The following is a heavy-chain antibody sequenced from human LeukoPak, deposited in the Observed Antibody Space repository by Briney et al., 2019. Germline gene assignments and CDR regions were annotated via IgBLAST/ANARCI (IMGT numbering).Heavy chain of an antibody. D-gene: IGHD3-10*01. Sequence: GEPLQIPCETPGYSFPTYWIGGGRQMPGTGLEWVGAIYTDDSDSRYTPSFQGQVVISADRSIRTAYLQWNSLKTSDTDMYYCVRQRGSSGTINHFDPWGQGTLVTVSS. V-gene: IGHV5-51*01. CDR1: GYSFPTYW. J-gene: IGHJ5*02. CDR3: VRQRGSSGTINHFDP. CDR2: IYTDDSDS.